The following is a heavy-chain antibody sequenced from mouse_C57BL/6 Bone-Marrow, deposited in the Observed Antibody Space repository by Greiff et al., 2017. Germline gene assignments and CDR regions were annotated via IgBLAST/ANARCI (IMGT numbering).Heavy chain of an antibody. CDR1: GYTFTTYP. J-gene: IGHJ1*03. Sequence: VQLQQSGAELVKPGASVKMSCKASGYTFTTYPIEWMQQNHGKSLEWIGNFHPYNDDTKYNEKFKGKATLTVEKSSSTVYLELSRLTSDDSAVYYCATRGYYGSSFSYWYFEVWGTGTTVTVSS. D-gene: IGHD1-1*01. CDR3: ATRGYYGSSFSYWYFEV. CDR2: FHPYNDDT. V-gene: IGHV1-47*01.